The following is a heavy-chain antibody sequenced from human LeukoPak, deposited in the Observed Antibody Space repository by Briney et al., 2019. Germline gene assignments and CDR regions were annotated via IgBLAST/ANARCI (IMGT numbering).Heavy chain of an antibody. D-gene: IGHD1-26*01. CDR2: ISSSSSAI. Sequence: GGSLRLSCAASGFTFSTYSMNWVRQAPGKGLEWVSYISSSSSAIYHADSVKGRFTISRDNAKNSLYLQMNSLRDEDTAMYYCARNPAGIGDYWGQGTLVTVSS. CDR3: ARNPAGIGDY. V-gene: IGHV3-48*02. J-gene: IGHJ4*02. CDR1: GFTFSTYS.